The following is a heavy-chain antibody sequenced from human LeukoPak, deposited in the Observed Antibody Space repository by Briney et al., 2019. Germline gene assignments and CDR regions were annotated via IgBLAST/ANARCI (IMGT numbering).Heavy chain of an antibody. CDR2: IYHDGST. V-gene: IGHV4-38-2*02. Sequence: SETLSLTCTVSGYSISSGYYWGWIRQPPGKGLEWIGNIYHDGSTYYNPSLRSRVTISVDTSKNQFSLTVSSVTAADTAVYYCARSGASSSGWPFDFWGQGTLVTVPS. CDR1: GYSISSGYY. D-gene: IGHD6-19*01. J-gene: IGHJ4*02. CDR3: ARSGASSSGWPFDF.